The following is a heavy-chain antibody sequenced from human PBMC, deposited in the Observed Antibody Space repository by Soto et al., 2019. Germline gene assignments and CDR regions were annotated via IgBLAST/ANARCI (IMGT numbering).Heavy chain of an antibody. Sequence: GGSLRLSCAASGFTFSSYSMNWVRQAPGKGLEWVSSISSSSSYIYYADSVKGRFTISRDNAKNSLYLQMNSLRAEDTAVYYCARDPPIGSGSYYGYWGQGTLVTVSS. CDR3: ARDPPIGSGSYYGY. CDR2: ISSSSSYI. J-gene: IGHJ4*02. CDR1: GFTFSSYS. V-gene: IGHV3-21*01. D-gene: IGHD3-10*01.